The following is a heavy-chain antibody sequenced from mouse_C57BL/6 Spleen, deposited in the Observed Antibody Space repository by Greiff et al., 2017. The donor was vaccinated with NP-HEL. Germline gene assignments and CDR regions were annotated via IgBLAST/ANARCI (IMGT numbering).Heavy chain of an antibody. CDR3: SIHEGGAGYFDY. CDR1: GYTFTEYT. V-gene: IGHV1-62-2*01. CDR2: FYPGSGSI. D-gene: IGHD3-3*01. Sequence: VQLQQSGAELVKPGASVKLSCKASGYTFTEYTIHWVKQRSGQGLEWIGWFYPGSGSIKYNEKFKDKATLTAEKSSSTFYMALSRLTSEDSAFYFCSIHEGGAGYFDYWGQGTTLTVSS. J-gene: IGHJ2*01.